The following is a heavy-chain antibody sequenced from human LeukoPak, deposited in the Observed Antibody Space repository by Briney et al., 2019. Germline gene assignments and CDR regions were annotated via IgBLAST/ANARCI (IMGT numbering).Heavy chain of an antibody. D-gene: IGHD3-10*01. J-gene: IGHJ4*02. CDR1: GFTFSSYW. CDR2: ISGSTNYI. CDR3: ARTYYYGSGSNDY. Sequence: PGGSLRLSCVVSGFTFSSYWMHWVRQAPGKGLEWVSSISGSTNYIYFADSVKGRFTISRDNAKNSLYLQMNSLRAEDTAVYYCARTYYYGSGSNDYWGQGTLVTVSS. V-gene: IGHV3-21*01.